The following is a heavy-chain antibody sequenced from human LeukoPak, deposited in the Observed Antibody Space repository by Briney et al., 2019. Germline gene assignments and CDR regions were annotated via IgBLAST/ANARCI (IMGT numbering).Heavy chain of an antibody. Sequence: PGGSLRLSCAASGFTFSSYEMNWVRQAPGKGLEWVSYISSSGSTIYYADSVKGRFTISGDNAKNSLYLQMNSLRAEDTAVYYCARDSSRVGATTNFDYWGQGTLVTVSS. CDR2: ISSSGSTI. J-gene: IGHJ4*02. V-gene: IGHV3-48*03. CDR3: ARDSSRVGATTNFDY. D-gene: IGHD1-26*01. CDR1: GFTFSSYE.